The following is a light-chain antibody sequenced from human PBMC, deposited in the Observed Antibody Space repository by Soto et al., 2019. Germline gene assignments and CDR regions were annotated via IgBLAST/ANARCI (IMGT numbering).Light chain of an antibody. J-gene: IGLJ2*01. CDR3: VSWDDSLKAVV. CDR2: STD. Sequence: HSVLTQPPSASGTPGQRVTISCSRSSSNIGSNTVNWYQQFPGAAPKLLIYSTDQWPSGVPDRFSGSKSGTSASLAISGLQSEDEADYYCVSWDDSLKAVVFGGGTK. V-gene: IGLV1-44*01. CDR1: SSNIGSNT.